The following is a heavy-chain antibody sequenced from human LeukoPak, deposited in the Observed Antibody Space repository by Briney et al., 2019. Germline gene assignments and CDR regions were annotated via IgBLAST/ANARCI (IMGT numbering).Heavy chain of an antibody. V-gene: IGHV3-30*18. J-gene: IGHJ4*02. CDR2: ISNDGSNK. CDR1: GFTFSSYG. CDR3: AKGGSSGWFDYFDY. D-gene: IGHD6-19*01. Sequence: PGGSLRLSWAASGFTFSSYGINWVRQAPGKGLEWVAVISNDGSNKYYGDSVKGRFTISRDNSKNTLYLQMNSLRAEDTAVYYCAKGGSSGWFDYFDYWGQGTLVTVSS.